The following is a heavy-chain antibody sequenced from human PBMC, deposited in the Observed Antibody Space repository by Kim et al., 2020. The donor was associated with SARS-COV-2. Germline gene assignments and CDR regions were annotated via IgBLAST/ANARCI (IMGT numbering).Heavy chain of an antibody. V-gene: IGHV5-10-1*01. CDR1: GYSFTSYW. Sequence: GESLKISCKGSGYSFTSYWITWVRQMPGKGLEWMGRIDPSDSYMNYSPSFQGHVTITADKSISTAYLQWSSLKASDTAMYYCARHFTYYDDGSGYSIGYYYFDFWGQGTLVTVSS. CDR2: IDPSDSYM. CDR3: ARHFTYYDDGSGYSIGYYYFDF. J-gene: IGHJ4*02. D-gene: IGHD3-22*01.